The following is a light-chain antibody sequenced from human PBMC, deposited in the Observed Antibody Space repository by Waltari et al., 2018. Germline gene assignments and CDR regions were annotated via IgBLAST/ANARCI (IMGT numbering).Light chain of an antibody. CDR3: QQYDSIVLT. Sequence: EIVLTQSPGTLYLSPGERATLSSRASQSVSNNCLNWYQQKPVQAPRLLIYGASSRATGIPDRFSGSGSGTDFTLTISRLEPEDFAVYYCQQYDSIVLTFGGGTKVEI. CDR2: GAS. CDR1: QSVSNNC. V-gene: IGKV3-20*01. J-gene: IGKJ4*01.